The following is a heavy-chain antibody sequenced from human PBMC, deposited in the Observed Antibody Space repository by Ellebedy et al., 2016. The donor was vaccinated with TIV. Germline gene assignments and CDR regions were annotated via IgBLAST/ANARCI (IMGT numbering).Heavy chain of an antibody. CDR3: AKARRQGYVADAFDS. J-gene: IGHJ3*02. V-gene: IGHV3-23*01. CDR2: ISGSGGST. CDR1: GFTFSSYA. D-gene: IGHD2-2*01. Sequence: GESLKISXAASGFTFSSYAMSWVRQAPGKGLEWVSAISGSGGSTYYADSVKGRFTISRDNSKNTLYLQMNSLRAEDTAVYYCAKARRQGYVADAFDSWGQGTMVTVSS.